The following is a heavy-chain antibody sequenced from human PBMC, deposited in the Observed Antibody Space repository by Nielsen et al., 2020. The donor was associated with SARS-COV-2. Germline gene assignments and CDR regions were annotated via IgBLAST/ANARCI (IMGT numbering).Heavy chain of an antibody. CDR3: ARDCSCGLGSSPSYYFDY. CDR2: IYHRGST. V-gene: IGHV4-4*02. Sequence: SETLSLTCAVSGGSISSNNWWSWVRQPPGKGLEWIGEIYHRGSTNYSPSLKTRVTISVDKSKNQFSLELRSVTAADTAVYYCARDCSCGLGSSPSYYFDYWGQGTLVTVSS. CDR1: GGSISSNNW. J-gene: IGHJ4*02. D-gene: IGHD7-27*01.